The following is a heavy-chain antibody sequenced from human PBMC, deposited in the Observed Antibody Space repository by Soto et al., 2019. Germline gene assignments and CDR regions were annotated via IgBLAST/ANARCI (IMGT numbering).Heavy chain of an antibody. J-gene: IGHJ3*02. CDR3: ARYCSSTSCPPGAFDS. D-gene: IGHD2-2*01. Sequence: GGSLRLSCAASGFTFSSYDMHWVRQATGKGLEWVSAIGTAGDTYYPGSVEGRFTISRENAKNSLYLQMNSLRAEDTAVYYCARYCSSTSCPPGAFDSWGQGTMVTVSS. CDR1: GFTFSSYD. CDR2: IGTAGDT. V-gene: IGHV3-13*01.